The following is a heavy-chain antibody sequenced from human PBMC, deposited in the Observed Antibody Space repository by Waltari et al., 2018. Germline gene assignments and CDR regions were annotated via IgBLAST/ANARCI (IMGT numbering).Heavy chain of an antibody. V-gene: IGHV4-34*01. CDR1: GGSFSGYY. Sequence: QVQLQQWGAGLLKPSETLSLTCAVYGGSFSGYYWSWIRQPPGKGLEWIGEINHIGSTNYNPSLKSRVTISVDTSKTQFSLKLSSVTAADTAVYYCARYVKWELLLRWFDPWGQGTLVTVSS. J-gene: IGHJ5*02. D-gene: IGHD1-26*01. CDR2: INHIGST. CDR3: ARYVKWELLLRWFDP.